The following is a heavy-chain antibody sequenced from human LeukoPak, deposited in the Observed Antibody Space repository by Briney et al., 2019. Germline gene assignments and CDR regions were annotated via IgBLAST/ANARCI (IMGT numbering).Heavy chain of an antibody. CDR3: ARRFLEWSPDDY. Sequence: SETLSLTCSVSGGSISSSSYYWGWIRQPPGKGLEWIGSIYYSGSTYYNPSLKSRVTISVDTSKNQFSLKLSSVTAADTPVYYCARRFLEWSPDDYWGQGTLVTVSS. CDR2: IYYSGST. CDR1: GGSISSSSYY. D-gene: IGHD3-3*01. V-gene: IGHV4-39*01. J-gene: IGHJ4*02.